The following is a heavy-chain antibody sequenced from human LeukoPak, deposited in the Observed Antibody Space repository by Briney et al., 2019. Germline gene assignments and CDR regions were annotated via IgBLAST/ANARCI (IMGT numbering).Heavy chain of an antibody. V-gene: IGHV1-2*04. J-gene: IGHJ3*02. D-gene: IGHD6-13*01. Sequence: ASVKVSCKASGYTFTGYYMHWVRQAPGQGLEWMGWINPNSGGTNYAQKFQGWVTMTRDTSTSTVYMELSSLRSEDTAVYYCARGGYSSSRDAFDIWGQGTMVTVSS. CDR3: ARGGYSSSRDAFDI. CDR1: GYTFTGYY. CDR2: INPNSGGT.